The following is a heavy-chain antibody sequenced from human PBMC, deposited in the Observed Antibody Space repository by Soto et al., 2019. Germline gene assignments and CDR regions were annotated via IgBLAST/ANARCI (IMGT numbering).Heavy chain of an antibody. CDR2: IKYDGSQQ. CDR1: GFIFRDYG. Sequence: QVQLVDSGGGVVQPGRSLRLSCAASGFIFRDYGMHWVRQPPGKGLEWVATIKYDGSQQYYADSVKGRFTISRDNSKNTLFLQMNSLTPDDTAVYYCARDASWQLLRSYFDSWGQGTLVTVSS. D-gene: IGHD1-26*01. V-gene: IGHV3-33*01. CDR3: ARDASWQLLRSYFDS. J-gene: IGHJ4*02.